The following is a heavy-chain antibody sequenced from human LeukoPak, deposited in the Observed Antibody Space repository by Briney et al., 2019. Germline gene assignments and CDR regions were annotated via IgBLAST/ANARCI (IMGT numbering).Heavy chain of an antibody. Sequence: ASVKVSCKASGYTLTGYYMHWVRQAPGQGLEWMGWINPNSGGTNYAQKFQGRVTMTWDTSISTAYMELSRLRSDDTAVYYCARDLDSGYSSSWYWDWGQGTLVTVSS. CDR1: GYTLTGYY. CDR3: ARDLDSGYSSSWYWD. D-gene: IGHD6-13*01. CDR2: INPNSGGT. V-gene: IGHV1-2*02. J-gene: IGHJ4*02.